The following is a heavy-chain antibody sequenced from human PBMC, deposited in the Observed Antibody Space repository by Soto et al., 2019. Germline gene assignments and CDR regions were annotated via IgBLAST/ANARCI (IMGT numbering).Heavy chain of an antibody. V-gene: IGHV3-30*18. CDR1: GFTFSSYG. Sequence: QVQLVESGGGVVQPGRSLRLSCAASGFTFSSYGMHWVRQAPGKGLEWVAVISYDGSNKYYADSVKGRFTISRDNSKNTLYLQMNSLRAEDTAVYYCAKGSTSRYCDAFDIWGQGTMVTVSS. D-gene: IGHD2-2*01. CDR3: AKGSTSRYCDAFDI. CDR2: ISYDGSNK. J-gene: IGHJ3*02.